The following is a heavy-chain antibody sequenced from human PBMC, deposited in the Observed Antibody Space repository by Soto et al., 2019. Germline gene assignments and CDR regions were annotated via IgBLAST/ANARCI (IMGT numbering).Heavy chain of an antibody. J-gene: IGHJ5*02. CDR1: GINVSNNF. Sequence: EVQLVESGGGLVQPGGSLRLSCAASGINVSNNFMSWVRQAPGKGLEWVSLIYSGGGTHYADSVKGRFTIARDNSRNTVYLQMNSLRVEDSAVYYCARDPPADDPWGQRTLVTVSS. CDR3: ARDPPADDP. CDR2: IYSGGGT. V-gene: IGHV3-66*01.